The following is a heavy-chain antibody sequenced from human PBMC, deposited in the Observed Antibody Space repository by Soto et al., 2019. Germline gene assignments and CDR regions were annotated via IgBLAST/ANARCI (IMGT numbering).Heavy chain of an antibody. Sequence: SETLSLTCTVSGGSISSSSYYWGWIRQPPGKGLEWIGSIYYSGSTYYNPSLKSRVIISEDTSKNQFSLKLTSVTAADTAVYYCARQSSNWYNDNWFDPWGQGTLVTVSS. CDR2: IYYSGST. CDR1: GGSISSSSYY. J-gene: IGHJ5*02. CDR3: ARQSSNWYNDNWFDP. V-gene: IGHV4-39*01. D-gene: IGHD6-13*01.